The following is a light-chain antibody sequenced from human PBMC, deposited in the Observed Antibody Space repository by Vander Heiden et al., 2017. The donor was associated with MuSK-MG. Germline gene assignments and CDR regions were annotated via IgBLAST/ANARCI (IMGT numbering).Light chain of an antibody. J-gene: IGKJ5*01. V-gene: IGKV3-11*01. CDR3: QERGDWIT. Sequence: EIVLTQSPATLSLSPGDRATLSCRASQSVGSSLAWYQQKPGQAPRLLIHDASDRATGIPARFSGSGSGTDFILSITSLEPEDFAVYYCQERGDWITFGQGTLLEIK. CDR2: DAS. CDR1: QSVGSS.